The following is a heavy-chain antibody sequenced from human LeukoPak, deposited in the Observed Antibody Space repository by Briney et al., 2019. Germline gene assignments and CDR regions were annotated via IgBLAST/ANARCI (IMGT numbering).Heavy chain of an antibody. CDR2: ISSSSSYI. V-gene: IGHV3-21*01. Sequence: GSLRLSCAASGFTFSSYSMNWVRQAPGKGLEWVSSISSSSSYIYYADSVKGRFTISRDNAKNSLYLQMSSLRAEDTAVYYCARDPSSSWYTDWFDPWGQGTLVTVSS. D-gene: IGHD6-13*01. CDR1: GFTFSSYS. CDR3: ARDPSSSWYTDWFDP. J-gene: IGHJ5*02.